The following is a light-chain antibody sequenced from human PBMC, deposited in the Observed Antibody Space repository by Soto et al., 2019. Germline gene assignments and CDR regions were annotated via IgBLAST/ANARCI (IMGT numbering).Light chain of an antibody. V-gene: IGLV3-1*01. CDR1: KLGDKY. CDR3: QAWDNTIVI. J-gene: IGLJ2*01. CDR2: QDN. Sequence: SYELTQPSSVSVSPGQTASLTCSGDKLGDKYVCWYQQKAGQSPALVIYQDNKRPSGIPERFSGSNSGNTATLTISGTQAMDEADYYCQAWDNTIVIFGGGTKLTVL.